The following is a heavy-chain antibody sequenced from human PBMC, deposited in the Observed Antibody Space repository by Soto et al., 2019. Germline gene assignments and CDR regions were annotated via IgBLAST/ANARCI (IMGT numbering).Heavy chain of an antibody. D-gene: IGHD3-9*01. CDR1: GGSFSGYY. J-gene: IGHJ6*03. CDR3: ARETTDGYDILTRNYYYYYMDV. CDR2: INHSGST. Sequence: PSETLSLTCAVYGGSFSGYYWSWIRQPPGKGLEWIGEINHSGSTNYNPSLKSRVTISVDTSKNQFSLKLSSMTAADTAVYYCARETTDGYDILTRNYYYYYMDVWGKGTTVTVSS. V-gene: IGHV4-34*01.